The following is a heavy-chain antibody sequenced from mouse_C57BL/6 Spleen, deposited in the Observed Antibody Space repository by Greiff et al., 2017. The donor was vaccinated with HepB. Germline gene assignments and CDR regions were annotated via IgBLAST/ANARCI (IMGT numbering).Heavy chain of an antibody. J-gene: IGHJ2*01. V-gene: IGHV5-4*01. D-gene: IGHD1-1*01. CDR2: ISDGGSYT. Sequence: EVMLVESGGGLVKPGGSLKLSCAASGFTFSSYAMSWVRQTPEKRLEWVATISDGGSYTYYPDNVKGRFTISRDNAKNNLYLQMSHLKSEDTAMYYSARDGDYYGSSPFDYWGQGTTLTVSS. CDR3: ARDGDYYGSSPFDY. CDR1: GFTFSSYA.